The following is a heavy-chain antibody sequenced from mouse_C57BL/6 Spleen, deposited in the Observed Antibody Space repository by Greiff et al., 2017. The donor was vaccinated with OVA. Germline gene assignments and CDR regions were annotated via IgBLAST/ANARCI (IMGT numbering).Heavy chain of an antibody. V-gene: IGHV1-55*01. Sequence: VQLQQPGAELVKPGASVKMSCKASGYTFTSYWITWVKQRPGQGLEWIGDIYPGSGSTNYNEKFKSKATLTVDTSSSTAYMQLSSLTSEDSAVYYCARPGRGDYYAMDYWGQGTSVTVSS. D-gene: IGHD1-1*01. CDR1: GYTFTSYW. CDR2: IYPGSGST. CDR3: ARPGRGDYYAMDY. J-gene: IGHJ4*01.